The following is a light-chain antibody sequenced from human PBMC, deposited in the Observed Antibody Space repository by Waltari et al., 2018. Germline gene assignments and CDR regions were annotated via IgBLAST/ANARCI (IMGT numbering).Light chain of an antibody. CDR3: AAWDDSLNGQV. Sequence: QSVLTQPPSASGTPGQRVTISCSGSSSNIGSNTVNWYQQLPGTAPKLLIYSNKQRPSGVPDRFSGSKSGTSASLAISGPQSEDEADYYCAAWDDSLNGQVFGGGTKLTVL. CDR1: SSNIGSNT. CDR2: SNK. J-gene: IGLJ3*02. V-gene: IGLV1-44*01.